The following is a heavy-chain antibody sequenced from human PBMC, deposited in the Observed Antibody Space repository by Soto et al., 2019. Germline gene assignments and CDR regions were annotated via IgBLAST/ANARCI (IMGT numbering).Heavy chain of an antibody. V-gene: IGHV3-21*01. J-gene: IGHJ6*02. CDR2: LSSGSFYI. CDR3: AREANTIYAPHGLDV. CDR1: GFPFDSYS. Sequence: GGSLRLSCAVSGFPFDSYSMSWVRQAPGQGLEWLASLSSGSFYIFHADSIRGRFTISRDDAKNLLFLQMNSLTIEDTATYYCAREANTIYAPHGLDVWGQGTAVTVYS. D-gene: IGHD3-3*01.